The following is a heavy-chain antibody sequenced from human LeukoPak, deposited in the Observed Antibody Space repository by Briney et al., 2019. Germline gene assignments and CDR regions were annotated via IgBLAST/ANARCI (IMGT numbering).Heavy chain of an antibody. CDR1: GFTFSSYG. J-gene: IGHJ4*02. V-gene: IGHV3-30*18. CDR3: AKDLRNIVVVVAAAS. Sequence: PGRSLRLSCAASGFTFSSYGMHWVRQAPGKGLEWVAVISYDGSNKYYADSVKGRFTISRDNSKNTLYLQMNSLRAEDTAVYYCAKDLRNIVVVVAAASWGQGTLVTVSS. CDR2: ISYDGSNK. D-gene: IGHD2-15*01.